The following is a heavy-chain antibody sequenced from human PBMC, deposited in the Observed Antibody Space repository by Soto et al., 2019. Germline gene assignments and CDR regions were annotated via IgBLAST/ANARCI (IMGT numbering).Heavy chain of an antibody. J-gene: IGHJ6*03. CDR3: ARGPKTSGHYYYYMDV. CDR1: GYTFTDYG. CDR2: MNPNSGNT. V-gene: IGHV1-8*02. Sequence: ASVKVSCKASGYTFTDYGINWVRQATGQGLEWVGWMNPNSGNTGYAQKFQGRVTMTRNTSISTAYMELSSLRSEDTAVYYCARGPKTSGHYYYYMDVWGKGTTVTVSS. D-gene: IGHD6-19*01.